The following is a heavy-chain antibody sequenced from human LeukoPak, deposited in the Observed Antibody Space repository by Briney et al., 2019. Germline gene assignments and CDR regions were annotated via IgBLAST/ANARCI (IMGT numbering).Heavy chain of an antibody. J-gene: IGHJ4*02. D-gene: IGHD4-17*01. CDR3: ARTKLAGDQYFFDY. CDR2: IYSSGST. Sequence: SETLSLTCTVSGGSISNYYWSWFRQPAGKGLEWIGCIYSSGSTTYNPSLKSRVSMSADTSKNQFSLKLNSVTAADTAVYYCARTKLAGDQYFFDYWGQGALVTVSS. CDR1: GGSISNYY. V-gene: IGHV4-4*07.